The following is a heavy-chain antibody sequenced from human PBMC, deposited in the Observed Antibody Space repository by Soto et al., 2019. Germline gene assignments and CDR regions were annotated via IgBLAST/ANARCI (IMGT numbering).Heavy chain of an antibody. CDR3: ARDSMITFGGVIASRNPDY. J-gene: IGHJ4*02. Sequence: QVQLVQSGAEVKKPGASVKVSCKASGYTFTSYGISWVRQAPGQGLEWMGWISAYNGNTNYAQRLQGRVTMTTDTSTSTAYMELRSLRSDDTAVYYCARDSMITFGGVIASRNPDYWGQGTLVTVSS. CDR2: ISAYNGNT. CDR1: GYTFTSYG. V-gene: IGHV1-18*01. D-gene: IGHD3-16*02.